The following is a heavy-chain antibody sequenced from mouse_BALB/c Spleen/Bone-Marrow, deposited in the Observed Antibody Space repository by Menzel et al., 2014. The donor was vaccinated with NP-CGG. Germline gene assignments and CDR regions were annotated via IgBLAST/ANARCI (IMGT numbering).Heavy chain of an antibody. D-gene: IGHD1-1*01. CDR3: ARYDYGWYFYV. Sequence: DVQLQESGAELVKPGASVKLSCTASGFNFKDTYMHWVKQRPEQGLEWIGRIDPANGSTKYDPKFQGKATITADTSSNTAHLQLSSLTSEDTAVYCCARYDYGWYFYVWGAGTTVTVSS. V-gene: IGHV14-3*02. CDR1: GFNFKDTY. CDR2: IDPANGST. J-gene: IGHJ1*01.